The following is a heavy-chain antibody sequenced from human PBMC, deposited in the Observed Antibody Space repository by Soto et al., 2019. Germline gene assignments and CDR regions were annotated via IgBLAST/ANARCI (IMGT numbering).Heavy chain of an antibody. CDR2: ISSSGSTI. D-gene: IGHD3-3*01. J-gene: IGHJ4*02. V-gene: IGHV3-48*03. CDR1: RFAYIGYY. CDR3: ARSYDFWSGYYGY. Sequence: PGVSLRQSCAASRFAYIGYYGNWVRQTPGKGLEWVSYISSSGSTIYYADSVKGRFTISRDNAKNSLYLQMNSLRAEDTAVYYCARSYDFWSGYYGYWGQGTLVNVP.